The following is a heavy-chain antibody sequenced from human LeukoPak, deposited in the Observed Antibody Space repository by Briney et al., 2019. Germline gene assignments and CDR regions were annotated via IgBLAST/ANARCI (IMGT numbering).Heavy chain of an antibody. Sequence: SETLSLTCAVYGGSFSGYYWSWIRQPPGKGLEWIGEINHSGSTNYNPSLKSRVTISVDTSKNQFSLKLSSVTAADTAVYYCARHFAQIAVAVKYYFDYWGQGTLVTVSS. J-gene: IGHJ4*02. CDR1: GGSFSGYY. CDR3: ARHFAQIAVAVKYYFDY. D-gene: IGHD6-19*01. CDR2: INHSGST. V-gene: IGHV4-34*01.